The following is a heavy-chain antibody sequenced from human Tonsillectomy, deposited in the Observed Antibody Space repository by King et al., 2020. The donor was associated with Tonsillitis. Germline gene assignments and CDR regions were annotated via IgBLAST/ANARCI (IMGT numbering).Heavy chain of an antibody. CDR1: GITVSDNY. J-gene: IGHJ6*03. D-gene: IGHD5-24*01. CDR3: ARDGNEMAILSRDYYSYMDV. V-gene: IGHV3-53*01. CDR2: IYSGDSA. Sequence: EVQLVESGGGLIQPGGSLRLSCTASGITVSDNYMSWVRQAPGKGLEWVSVIYSGDSAYYADSVKGRFTISRDNSKNTLYLQMNSMRVEDTAVYYCARDGNEMAILSRDYYSYMDVWGKGTTVTVSS.